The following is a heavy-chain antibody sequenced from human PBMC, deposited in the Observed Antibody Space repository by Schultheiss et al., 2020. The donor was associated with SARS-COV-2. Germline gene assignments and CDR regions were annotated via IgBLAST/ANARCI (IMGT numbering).Heavy chain of an antibody. CDR2: INHSGST. J-gene: IGHJ2*01. Sequence: SQTLSLTCTVSGGSISSYYWSWIRQPPGKGLEWIGEINHSGSTNYNPSLKSRVTISVDTSKNQFSLKLSSVTAADTAVYYCARGPGYSYGTSGRRYWYFDLWGRGTLVTVSS. CDR1: GGSISSYY. V-gene: IGHV4-34*01. CDR3: ARGPGYSYGTSGRRYWYFDL. D-gene: IGHD5-18*01.